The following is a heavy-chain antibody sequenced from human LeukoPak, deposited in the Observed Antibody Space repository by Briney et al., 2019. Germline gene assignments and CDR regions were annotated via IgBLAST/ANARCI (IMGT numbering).Heavy chain of an antibody. V-gene: IGHV1-46*01. Sequence: ASVKVSCKASGYTFTSYYMHWVRQAPGQGLEWMGIINPSGGSTSYAQKFQGRVTITADKSTSTAYMELSSLRSEDTAVYYCARQTTSTYYDFWSGYYYFDYWGQGTLVTVSS. J-gene: IGHJ4*02. D-gene: IGHD3-3*01. CDR2: INPSGGST. CDR1: GYTFTSYY. CDR3: ARQTTSTYYDFWSGYYYFDY.